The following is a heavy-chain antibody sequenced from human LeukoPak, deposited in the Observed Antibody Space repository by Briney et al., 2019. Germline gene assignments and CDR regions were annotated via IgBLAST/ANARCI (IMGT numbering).Heavy chain of an antibody. CDR1: GGSISSTTNY. CDR2: VYYSGST. CDR3: ARATHRAVVISTKYYYYMDV. D-gene: IGHD3-22*01. Sequence: SETLSLTCTVSGGSISSTTNYWGWIRQPPGKGLEWIGNVYYSGSTYYNPSLKSRVTISVDTSKNQFSLNLNSVTAADTAVYYCARATHRAVVISTKYYYYMDVWGKGTTVTVSS. J-gene: IGHJ6*03. V-gene: IGHV4-39*07.